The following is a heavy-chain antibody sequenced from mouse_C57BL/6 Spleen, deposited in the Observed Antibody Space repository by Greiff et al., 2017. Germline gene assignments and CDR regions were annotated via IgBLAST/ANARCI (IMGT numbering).Heavy chain of an antibody. CDR2: IDPSDSET. CDR3: ARSTPSRTVVPNWDFGG. J-gene: IGHJ1*03. V-gene: IGHV1-52*01. CDR1: GYTFTSYW. D-gene: IGHD1-1*01. Sequence: QVQLQQPGAELVRPGSSVKLSCKASGYTFTSYWMHWVKQRPIQGLEWIGNIDPSDSETNYNQKFKDKATLTVDKSSSTAYMQLSSLTSEDSAVYYCARSTPSRTVVPNWDFGGWGTGATVTV.